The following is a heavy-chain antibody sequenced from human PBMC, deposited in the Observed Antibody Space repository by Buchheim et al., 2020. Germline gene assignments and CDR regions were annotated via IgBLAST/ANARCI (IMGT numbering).Heavy chain of an antibody. Sequence: QVQLQQWGAGLLKPSETLSLTCAVYGGSFSGYYWSWIRQPPGKGLEWIGEINHSGSTNYNPSLKSRVTISVDTSKNQFSLKLSSVTAADTAVYYCARGKYCSSTSCHFFDYWGQGTL. D-gene: IGHD2-2*01. V-gene: IGHV4-34*01. CDR2: INHSGST. CDR3: ARGKYCSSTSCHFFDY. J-gene: IGHJ4*02. CDR1: GGSFSGYY.